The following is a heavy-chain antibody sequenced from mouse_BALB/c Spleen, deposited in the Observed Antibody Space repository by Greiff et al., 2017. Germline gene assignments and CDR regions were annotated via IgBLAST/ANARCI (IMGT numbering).Heavy chain of an antibody. V-gene: IGHV1-87*01. Sequence: QVHVKQSGAELARPGASVKLSCKASGYTFTSYWMQWVKQRPGQGLEWIGAIYPGDGDTRYTQKFKGKATLTADKSSSTAYMQLSSLASEDSAVYYCARSMITYYFDYWGQGTTLTVSS. CDR1: GYTFTSYW. D-gene: IGHD2-4*01. CDR2: IYPGDGDT. CDR3: ARSMITYYFDY. J-gene: IGHJ2*01.